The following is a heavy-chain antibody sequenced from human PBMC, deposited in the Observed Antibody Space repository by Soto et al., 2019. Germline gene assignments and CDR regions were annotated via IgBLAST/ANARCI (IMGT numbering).Heavy chain of an antibody. Sequence: SKTLSLTCTVSGGSISSYYWSWIRQPPGKGLEWIGYIYYSGSTNYNPSLKSRVTISVDTSKNQFSLKLSSVTAADTAVYYCVRQYYDILTASHSPLFDYWGQGTLVTVSS. J-gene: IGHJ4*02. CDR3: VRQYYDILTASHSPLFDY. V-gene: IGHV4-59*08. D-gene: IGHD3-9*01. CDR1: GGSISSYY. CDR2: IYYSGST.